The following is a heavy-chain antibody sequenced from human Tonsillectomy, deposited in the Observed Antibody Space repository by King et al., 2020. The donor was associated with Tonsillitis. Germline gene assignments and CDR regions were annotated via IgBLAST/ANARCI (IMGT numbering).Heavy chain of an antibody. Sequence: VQLVESGGGLVQPGRSLRLSCTASGFTFGDYAMSWVRQAPGKGREWVGFIRRKAYGGTTEYAASVKGRFTISRDDSKSIAYLQMNSLKTEDTAVYYCTRPLGEMATILYDYYGMDVWGQGTTVTVSS. CDR2: IRRKAYGGTT. CDR3: TRPLGEMATILYDYYGMDV. CDR1: GFTFGDYA. J-gene: IGHJ6*02. D-gene: IGHD5-24*01. V-gene: IGHV3-49*04.